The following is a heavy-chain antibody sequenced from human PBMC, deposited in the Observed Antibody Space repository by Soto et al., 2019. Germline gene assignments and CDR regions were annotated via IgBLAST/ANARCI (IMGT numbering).Heavy chain of an antibody. CDR3: ARGRASGSYYLLDY. Sequence: ASVKVSCKASGNTFTSYDINWVRQATGHGIEWMGWINPNSGNIGYAQKFQGRVTITRDTAIRTAYMEVSRLRSDDTAVYYCARGRASGSYYLLDYWGQGTLGTVSA. D-gene: IGHD3-10*01. V-gene: IGHV1-8*01. J-gene: IGHJ4*02. CDR1: GNTFTSYD. CDR2: INPNSGNI.